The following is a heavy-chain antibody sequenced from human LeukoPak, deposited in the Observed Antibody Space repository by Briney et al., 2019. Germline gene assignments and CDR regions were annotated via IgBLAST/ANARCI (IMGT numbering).Heavy chain of an antibody. Sequence: PGGSLRLSCAASGISVSTNYMSWVRQSPGKGLEWVSVIFGGDSTSYADFVKGRFTISRDNSENTLYLQMNSLRAEDTAVYYCARVSYYDSSGYYFLSYVDYWGQGTLVTVSS. CDR2: IFGGDST. V-gene: IGHV3-53*01. CDR3: ARVSYYDSSGYYFLSYVDY. J-gene: IGHJ4*02. D-gene: IGHD3-22*01. CDR1: GISVSTNY.